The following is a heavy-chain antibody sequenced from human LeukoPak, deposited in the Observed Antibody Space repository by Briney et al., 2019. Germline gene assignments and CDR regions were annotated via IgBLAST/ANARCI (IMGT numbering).Heavy chain of an antibody. CDR2: INPHSGDA. CDR3: ARDSDFVIIPDAITEWAFDL. V-gene: IGHV1-2*02. CDR1: GYTFTGYS. D-gene: IGHD2-2*01. J-gene: IGHJ3*01. Sequence: AASVKVSCKASGYTFTGYSIHWVRQATGQGLEWMGWINPHSGDANYELTFQGRVTMTSDTSMSTAYMELNSLRSDDTAVYYCARDSDFVIIPDAITEWAFDLWGQGTMVTVSS.